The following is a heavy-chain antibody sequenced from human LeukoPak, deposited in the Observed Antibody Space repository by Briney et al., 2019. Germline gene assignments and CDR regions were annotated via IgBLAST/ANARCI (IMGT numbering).Heavy chain of an antibody. CDR3: SRGSGWLSVY. D-gene: IGHD6-19*01. CDR1: GFTFGDYL. Sequence: GRSLRLSCTASGFTFGDYLMSWFRQAPGKGLEWIGFISGGTTEYAASVKGRFTISRDDSTSIAYLQMNSLTTEDAAVYYCSRGSGWLSVYWGQGTLVTVSS. V-gene: IGHV3-49*03. J-gene: IGHJ4*02. CDR2: ISGGTT.